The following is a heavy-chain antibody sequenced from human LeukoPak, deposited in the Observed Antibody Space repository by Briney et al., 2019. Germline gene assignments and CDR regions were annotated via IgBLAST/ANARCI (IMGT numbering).Heavy chain of an antibody. V-gene: IGHV4-59*01. CDR3: ATIAAAGTTTH. CDR1: GGSISSYY. D-gene: IGHD6-13*01. J-gene: IGHJ4*02. CDR2: IYYSGST. Sequence: SETLSLTCTVSGGSISSYYWSWIRQPPGKGLEWIGYIYYSGSTNYNPSLKSRVTISVDTSKNQFSLKLSSVTAADTAVYYCATIAAAGTTTHWGQGTLVTVSS.